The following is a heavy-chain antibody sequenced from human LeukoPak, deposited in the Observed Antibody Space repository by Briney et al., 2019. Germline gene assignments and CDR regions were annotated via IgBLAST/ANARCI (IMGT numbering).Heavy chain of an antibody. Sequence: GGSLRLSCAASGFTFSSYGMHWVRQAPGKGLEWVAFIRYDGSSKYYADSVKGRFTISRDNSKNTLYLQMNSLRAEDTAVYYCAKDHPPPIVVVPAAPDYWGQGTLVTVSS. CDR1: GFTFSSYG. CDR3: AKDHPPPIVVVPAAPDY. J-gene: IGHJ4*02. V-gene: IGHV3-30*02. D-gene: IGHD2-2*01. CDR2: IRYDGSSK.